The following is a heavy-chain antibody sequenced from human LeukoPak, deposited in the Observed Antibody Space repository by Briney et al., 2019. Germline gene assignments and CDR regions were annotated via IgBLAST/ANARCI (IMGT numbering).Heavy chain of an antibody. CDR2: INHSGST. J-gene: IGHJ4*02. CDR3: ASSVYYYDSSGYYYVNY. CDR1: GGSFSGYY. V-gene: IGHV4-34*01. Sequence: SETLSLTCAVYGGSFSGYYWSWIRQPPGKGLEWIGEINHSGSTNYNPSLKSRVTISVDTSKNQFSLKLSSVTAADTAVYYCASSVYYYDSSGYYYVNYWGQGTLVTVSS. D-gene: IGHD3-22*01.